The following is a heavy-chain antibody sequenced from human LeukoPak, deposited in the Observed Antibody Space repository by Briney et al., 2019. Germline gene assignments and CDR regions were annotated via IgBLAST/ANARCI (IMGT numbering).Heavy chain of an antibody. J-gene: IGHJ6*02. V-gene: IGHV3-33*06. CDR1: GFTFSSDS. CDR3: VKGRDYFYHYGSDV. Sequence: GGSLRLSCAASGFTFSSDSMNWVRQAPGKGLEWVAVVWYDGNNKYYKDSVKGRFTISRDNWKNTLYLQMNSLRAEDTAVYSCVKGRDYFYHYGSDVWGQGTTVTVS. CDR2: VWYDGNNK.